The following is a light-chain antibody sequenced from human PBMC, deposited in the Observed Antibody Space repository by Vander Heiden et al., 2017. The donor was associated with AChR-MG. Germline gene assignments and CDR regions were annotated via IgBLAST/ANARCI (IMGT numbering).Light chain of an antibody. CDR2: GSS. CDR3: QSYDNSLSGSWV. V-gene: IGLV1-40*01. CDR1: SSNIGAGYD. Sequence: QSVLTQPPSVSAAPGQRVTISCTGSSSNIGAGYDVHWYQQFPGTAPKLLIYGSSNRPSGVPDRFSGSKSGTSASLAITGRQAEDEADYYCQSYDNSLSGSWVFGGGTKLTVL. J-gene: IGLJ3*02.